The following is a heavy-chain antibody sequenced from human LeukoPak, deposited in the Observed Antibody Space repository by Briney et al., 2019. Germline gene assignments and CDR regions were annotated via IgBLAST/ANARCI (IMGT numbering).Heavy chain of an antibody. J-gene: IGHJ6*02. D-gene: IGHD2-2*01. CDR3: AKDRIVVVPAATEPDGMDV. CDR2: ISYDGSNK. Sequence: SGRSLRLSCAASGFTFSSYGMPWVRQAPGKGLEWVAVISYDGSNKYYADSVKGRFTISRDNSKNTLYLQMNSLRAEDTAVYYCAKDRIVVVPAATEPDGMDVWPRDHGHRLL. V-gene: IGHV3-30*18. CDR1: GFTFSSYG.